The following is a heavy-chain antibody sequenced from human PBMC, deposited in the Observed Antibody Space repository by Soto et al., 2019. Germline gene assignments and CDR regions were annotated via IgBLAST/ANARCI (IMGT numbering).Heavy chain of an antibody. CDR3: ARERYCSSTSCYGGLYGMDV. CDR2: ISYDGSNK. J-gene: IGHJ6*02. Sequence: GGSLRLSCAASGFTFSSYAMHWVRQAPGKGLEWVAVISYDGSNKYYADSVKGRFTISRDNSKNTLYLQMNSLRAEDTAVYYCARERYCSSTSCYGGLYGMDVWGQGTTVTVSS. V-gene: IGHV3-30-3*01. CDR1: GFTFSSYA. D-gene: IGHD2-2*01.